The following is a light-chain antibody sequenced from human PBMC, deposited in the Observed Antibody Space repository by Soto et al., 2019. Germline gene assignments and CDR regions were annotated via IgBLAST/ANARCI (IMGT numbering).Light chain of an antibody. CDR2: EVS. J-gene: IGLJ3*02. CDR3: SSYTSSSTLV. CDR1: SSDVGGYNY. Sequence: QSALTQPASVSGSPGQSITISCTGTSSDVGGYNYVAWYQQHPVKAPKRMIYEVSNRPSGVSNRFSGSKSGHTASLTISGLQAEDEADYYCSSYTSSSTLVFGGGTKLTVL. V-gene: IGLV2-14*01.